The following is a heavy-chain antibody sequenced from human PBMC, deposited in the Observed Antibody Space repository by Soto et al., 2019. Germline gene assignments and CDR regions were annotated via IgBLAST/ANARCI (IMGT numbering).Heavy chain of an antibody. CDR3: ASEPATAKPEGVDF. V-gene: IGHV1-2*02. Sequence: ASVKVSCKASGYTFSDCYIHWVRQAPGQGLEWMGWINPNSGGTKYAPKFQGGVTMTRDTSITTAYMELSRLRSGDTAVYYCASEPATAKPEGVDFWGQGTLVTVSS. D-gene: IGHD1-1*01. J-gene: IGHJ4*02. CDR1: GYTFSDCY. CDR2: INPNSGGT.